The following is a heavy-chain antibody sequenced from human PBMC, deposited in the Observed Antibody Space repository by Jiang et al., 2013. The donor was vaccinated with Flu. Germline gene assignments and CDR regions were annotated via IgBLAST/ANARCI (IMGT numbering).Heavy chain of an antibody. CDR3: ATQYYDFWSGYSPGFDY. Sequence: KPSETLSLTCTVSGGSISSYYWSWIRQPPGKGLEWIGYIYYSGSTNYNPSLKSRVTISVDTSKNQFSLKLSSVTAADTAVYYCATQYYDFWSGYSPGFDYWGQGTLVTVSS. J-gene: IGHJ4*02. CDR2: IYYSGST. CDR1: GGSISSYY. D-gene: IGHD3-3*01. V-gene: IGHV4-59*08.